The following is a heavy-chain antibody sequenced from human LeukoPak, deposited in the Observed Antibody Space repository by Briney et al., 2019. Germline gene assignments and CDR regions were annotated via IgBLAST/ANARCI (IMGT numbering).Heavy chain of an antibody. CDR1: GGSISSYY. CDR3: ATLRDGYSDY. V-gene: IGHV4-59*01. J-gene: IGHJ4*02. Sequence: SETLSLTCTVSGGSISSYYWSWIRQPPGKGLEWIGYIYYSGSTNYNPSLKSRVTISVDTSKNQFSLKLSSVTAADTAVYYCATLRDGYSDYWGQGTLVTVSS. CDR2: IYYSGST. D-gene: IGHD5-24*01.